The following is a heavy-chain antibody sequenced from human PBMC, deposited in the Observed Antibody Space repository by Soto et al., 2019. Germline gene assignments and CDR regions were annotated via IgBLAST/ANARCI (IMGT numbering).Heavy chain of an antibody. D-gene: IGHD3-22*01. CDR3: ARAMIVVEYGLDV. J-gene: IGHJ6*02. Sequence: GGSLRLSCAASGFSFRGFEMAWVRQAPGKGLEWLSYITASGSVIHYADSVKGRFTISRDNAKNSLFLQMNSLRPDDTATYYCARAMIVVEYGLDVWGQGTTVIVSS. V-gene: IGHV3-48*03. CDR1: GFSFRGFE. CDR2: ITASGSVI.